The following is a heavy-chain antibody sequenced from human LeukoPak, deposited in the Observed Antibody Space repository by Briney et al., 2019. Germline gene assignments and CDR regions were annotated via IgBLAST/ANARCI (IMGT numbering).Heavy chain of an antibody. CDR1: GGSISRYY. Sequence: PSETLSLTCTVSGGSISRYYWSWIRRPPGKGLEWIGYIFHSGSTKYNPSLKSRVTISLDTSKKQFPLNLTSATAADTAVYFCARHEGHCTGGNCYSNAFDVWGQGSMVTVSS. CDR3: ARHEGHCTGGNCYSNAFDV. CDR2: IFHSGST. V-gene: IGHV4-59*08. J-gene: IGHJ3*01. D-gene: IGHD2-15*01.